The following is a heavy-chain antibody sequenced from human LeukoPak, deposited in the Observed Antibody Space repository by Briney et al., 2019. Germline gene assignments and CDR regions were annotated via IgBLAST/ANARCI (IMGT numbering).Heavy chain of an antibody. CDR2: INPKSGGT. V-gene: IGHV1-2*02. J-gene: IGHJ5*02. CDR1: GYTFTAYY. CDR3: GRGNLSFDP. Sequence: ASVKVSCKASGYTFTAYYIHWVRQAPGQGLEWMGWINPKSGGTNYAQNFQGRVTMTRDTSISTGYMELSGLTSDDTAVYYCGRGNLSFDPWAQGTLVIVSS.